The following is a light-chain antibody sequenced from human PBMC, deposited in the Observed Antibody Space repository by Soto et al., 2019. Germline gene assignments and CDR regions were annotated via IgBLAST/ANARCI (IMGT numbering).Light chain of an antibody. CDR2: WNN. Sequence: QSVLTQPPSASGTPGQRVTISCSGSSSNIGSNYLYWYLQLPGTAPKILIYWNNQRPSWVPARLSGSKSGTSASLAISWLRSEDEADYYCAAWDDSLGGVVFGGGTQLTVL. J-gene: IGLJ2*01. V-gene: IGLV1-47*01. CDR3: AAWDDSLGGVV. CDR1: SSNIGSNY.